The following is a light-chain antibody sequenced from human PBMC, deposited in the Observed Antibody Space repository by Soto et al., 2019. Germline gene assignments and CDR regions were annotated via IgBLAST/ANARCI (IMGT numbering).Light chain of an antibody. CDR1: QSVSSY. CDR3: QQRSNWLS. CDR2: DAS. J-gene: IGKJ4*01. Sequence: EIVLTQSPATLSLSPGERATLSCRASQSVSSYLAWYQQKPGQVPRLLIYDASIRATGIPDRFSGSGSGTDFTLTISSLEPEDFAVYYWQQRSNWLSFGGGTRVEIK. V-gene: IGKV3-11*01.